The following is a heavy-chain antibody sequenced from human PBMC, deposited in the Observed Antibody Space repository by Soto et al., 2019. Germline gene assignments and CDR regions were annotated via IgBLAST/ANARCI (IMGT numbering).Heavy chain of an antibody. CDR2: IFPDDSDT. J-gene: IGHJ4*02. CDR3: FRGGVTSRTFDY. V-gene: IGHV5-51*01. Sequence: GESLKISCKTSGYIIKNYWIGWVRQMPGQGLEWMGIIFPDDSDTRYSPSFQGHVTISVDKSISTAYVQWSSLKASDSAVYYCFRGGVTSRTFDYWGQGTLVTVSS. D-gene: IGHD3-16*01. CDR1: GYIIKNYW.